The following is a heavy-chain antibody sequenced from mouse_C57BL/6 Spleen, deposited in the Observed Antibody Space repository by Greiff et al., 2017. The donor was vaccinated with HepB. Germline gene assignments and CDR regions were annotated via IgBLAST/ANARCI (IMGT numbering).Heavy chain of an antibody. V-gene: IGHV1-64*01. CDR1: GYTFTSYW. D-gene: IGHD2-4*01. J-gene: IGHJ4*01. CDR3: AADYLYAMDY. Sequence: VKLQQPGAELVKPGASVKLSCKASGYTFTSYWMHWVKQRPGQGLEWIGMIHPNSGSTNYNEKFKSKATLTVDKSSSTAYMQLSSLTSEDSAVYYCAADYLYAMDYWGQGTSVTVSS. CDR2: IHPNSGST.